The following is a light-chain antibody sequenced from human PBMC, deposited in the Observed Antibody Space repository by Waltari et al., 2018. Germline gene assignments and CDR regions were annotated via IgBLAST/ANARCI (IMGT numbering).Light chain of an antibody. CDR1: SSAVGRYNP. Sequence: QSALTQPASVSGSPEQSITISCTGTSSAVGRYNPVLRYQQHPGKAPKLMIYEGSKRPSGISSRFSGSKSGNTASLTISGLQAEDEADYYCSSYAGSTTFVIFGGGTKLTVL. CDR3: SSYAGSTTFVI. J-gene: IGLJ2*01. V-gene: IGLV2-23*03. CDR2: EGS.